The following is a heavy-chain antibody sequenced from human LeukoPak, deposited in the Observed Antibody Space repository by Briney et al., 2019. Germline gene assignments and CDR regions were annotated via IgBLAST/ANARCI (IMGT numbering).Heavy chain of an antibody. D-gene: IGHD4-23*01. V-gene: IGHV4-59*01. CDR2: IYYTGST. J-gene: IGHJ4*02. Sequence: SETLSLTCTVSGGSISSYYWSWIRQPPGKGLEWIGYIYYTGSTNYNPSLKSRVTISVDTSKNQFSLELTSVAAADTAVYYCARVGFGNTPHPIDYWGQGTLVTVSS. CDR1: GGSISSYY. CDR3: ARVGFGNTPHPIDY.